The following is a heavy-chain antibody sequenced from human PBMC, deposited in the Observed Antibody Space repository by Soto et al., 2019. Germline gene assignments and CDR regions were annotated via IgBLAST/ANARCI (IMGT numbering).Heavy chain of an antibody. V-gene: IGHV3-23*01. CDR3: AKERKYGDVLFDY. Sequence: EVQLLESGGGLVQPGGSLRLSCAASGFTFSNYVMSWVRQAPGKGLEWVSAISGSGGRTYYADSVKGRFTISRDNSKNTLSLQVNGLRGEDTAVYYCAKERKYGDVLFDYWGQGTLVTVSS. J-gene: IGHJ4*02. CDR2: ISGSGGRT. CDR1: GFTFSNYV. D-gene: IGHD4-17*01.